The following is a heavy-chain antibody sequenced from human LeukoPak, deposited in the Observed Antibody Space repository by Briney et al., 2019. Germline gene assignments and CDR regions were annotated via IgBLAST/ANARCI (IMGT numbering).Heavy chain of an antibody. J-gene: IGHJ4*02. Sequence: RGGSRTLSSPASGLTFSNYEMNWARHAPGEGLEWVSHISSSGSSLDYEGSVKGRFTISRDNAKTSLYLQMDSLRAEDTATYYCARSPRGSHFDYWGPGTLGSVSS. CDR2: ISSSGSSL. CDR3: ARSPRGSHFDY. CDR1: GLTFSNYE. D-gene: IGHD3-16*01. V-gene: IGHV3-48*03.